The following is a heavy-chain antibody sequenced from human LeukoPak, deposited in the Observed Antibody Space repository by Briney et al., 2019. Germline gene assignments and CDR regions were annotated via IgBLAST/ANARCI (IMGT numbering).Heavy chain of an antibody. CDR3: ARVGDYYDSSGYYSY. D-gene: IGHD3-22*01. V-gene: IGHV1-69*13. Sequence: GASVKVSCKASGGTFSSYAISWVRQAPGQGLEWMGGIIPIFGTANYAQKFQGRVTITADESTSTAYMELSSLRSEDTAVYYCARVGDYYDSSGYYSYWGQGTLVTVSS. CDR2: IIPIFGTA. CDR1: GGTFSSYA. J-gene: IGHJ4*02.